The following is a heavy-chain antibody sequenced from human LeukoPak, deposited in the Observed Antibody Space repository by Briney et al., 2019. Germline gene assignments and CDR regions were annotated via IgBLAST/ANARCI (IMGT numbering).Heavy chain of an antibody. Sequence: PSETLSLTCTVSGGSISSGGYHWSWIRQPPGKGLEWIGEINHSGSTNYNPSLKSRVTISVDTSKNQFSLKLSSVTAADTAVYYCARFGRYCSSTSCYRRYYFDYWGQGTLVTVSS. CDR3: ARFGRYCSSTSCYRRYYFDY. D-gene: IGHD2-2*01. V-gene: IGHV4-39*07. CDR2: INHSGST. CDR1: GGSISSGGYH. J-gene: IGHJ4*02.